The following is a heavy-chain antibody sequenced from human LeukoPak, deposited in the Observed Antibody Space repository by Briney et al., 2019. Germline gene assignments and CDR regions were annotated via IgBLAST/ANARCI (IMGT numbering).Heavy chain of an antibody. J-gene: IGHJ6*03. D-gene: IGHD1/OR15-1a*01. CDR3: ARVGVRAGTNGYYYYMDV. CDR1: GYTFTGYY. CDR2: INPNSGGT. V-gene: IGHV1-2*02. Sequence: ASVKVSCKASGYTFTGYYMHWVRQAPGQGPEWMGWINPNSGGTNYAQKFQGRVTMTRDTSISTAYMELSRLRSDDTAVYYCARVGVRAGTNGYYYYMDVWGKGTTVTVSS.